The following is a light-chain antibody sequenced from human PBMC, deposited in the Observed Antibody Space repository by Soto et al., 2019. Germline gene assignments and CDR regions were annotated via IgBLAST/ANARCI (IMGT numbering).Light chain of an antibody. V-gene: IGLV2-11*01. CDR2: DVS. Sequence: QLVLTQPRSVSGSPGQSVTISCTGTSSDVGGYNYVSWYQQHPGKAPRLMIYDVSKRPSGVPDRFSGSKSGNTASLTISGLQADDEADYYCCSYAGTYTWVFGGGTKLTVL. CDR3: CSYAGTYTWV. CDR1: SSDVGGYNY. J-gene: IGLJ3*02.